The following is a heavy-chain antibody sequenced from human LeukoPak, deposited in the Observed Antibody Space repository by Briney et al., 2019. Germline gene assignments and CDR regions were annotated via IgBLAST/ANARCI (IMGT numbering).Heavy chain of an antibody. D-gene: IGHD3-22*01. CDR2: INHSGST. Sequence: SETLSLTCAVYGGSFSGYYWSWIRQPPGKGLEWIGEINHSGSTNYNPSLKCRVTISVDTSKNQFSLKLSSVTAADTAVYYCARVKKGPRLVPFDYWGQGTLVTVSS. CDR3: ARVKKGPRLVPFDY. J-gene: IGHJ4*02. CDR1: GGSFSGYY. V-gene: IGHV4-34*01.